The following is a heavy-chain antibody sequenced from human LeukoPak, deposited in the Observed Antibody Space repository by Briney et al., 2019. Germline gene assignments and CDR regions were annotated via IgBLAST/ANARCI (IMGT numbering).Heavy chain of an antibody. J-gene: IGHJ4*02. D-gene: IGHD4-17*01. Sequence: GGSLRVSSAASGFSFSTSAMHWVRQAPGKGLEWVAVISYDGGNRYYPDSVKGRFTISRDNSKNTLYLQMDSLRTEDTAVYYCAKDDGAHIFEYWGEGTLVTVSS. CDR2: ISYDGGNR. CDR1: GFSFSTSA. CDR3: AKDDGAHIFEY. V-gene: IGHV3-30*18.